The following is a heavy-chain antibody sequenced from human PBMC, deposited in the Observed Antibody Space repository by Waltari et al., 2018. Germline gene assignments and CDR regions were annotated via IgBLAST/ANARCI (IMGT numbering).Heavy chain of an antibody. CDR1: GLTFRTYA. J-gene: IGHJ4*02. V-gene: IGHV3-23*04. D-gene: IGHD3-22*01. Sequence: HLVESGGGLIQPGGSLTLSCAASGLTFRTYAMTRVRPAPGMGLEWVSAISTSGASTYYAASVKGRFTITRDNSKNTLHLQMNSLRADDTAVYYCARVGGGNYDDSGSASRFDYWGQGTLVTVSS. CDR3: ARVGGGNYDDSGSASRFDY. CDR2: ISTSGAST.